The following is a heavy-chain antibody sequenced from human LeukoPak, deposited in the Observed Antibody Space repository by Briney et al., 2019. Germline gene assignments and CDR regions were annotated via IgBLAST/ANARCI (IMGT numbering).Heavy chain of an antibody. CDR1: GGSISSYY. J-gene: IGHJ3*02. CDR3: ARRGYYYDSRRVAFDI. D-gene: IGHD3-22*01. CDR2: IYYSGST. V-gene: IGHV4-59*08. Sequence: SETLSLTCTVSGGSISSYYWSWIRQPPGKGLEWIGYIYYSGSTNYNPSLKSRVTISVDTSKNQFSLKLSSLTAADTAVYYCARRGYYYDSRRVAFDIWGQGTMVTVSS.